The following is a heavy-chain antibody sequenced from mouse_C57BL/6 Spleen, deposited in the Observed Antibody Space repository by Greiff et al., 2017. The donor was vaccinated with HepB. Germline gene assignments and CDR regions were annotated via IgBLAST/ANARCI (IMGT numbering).Heavy chain of an antibody. V-gene: IGHV1-22*01. J-gene: IGHJ3*01. CDR1: GYTFTDYN. Sequence: EVHLVESGPELVKPGASVKMSCKASGYTFTDYNMHWVKQSHGKSLEWIGYINPNNGGTSYNQKFKGKATLTVNKSSSTAYMELRSLTSEDSAVYYCARYYYGSSYARFAYWGQGTLVTVSA. D-gene: IGHD1-1*01. CDR2: INPNNGGT. CDR3: ARYYYGSSYARFAY.